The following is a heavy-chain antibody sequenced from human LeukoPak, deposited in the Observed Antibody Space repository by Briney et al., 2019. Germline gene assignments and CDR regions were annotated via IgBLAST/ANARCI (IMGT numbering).Heavy chain of an antibody. D-gene: IGHD2/OR15-2a*01. CDR2: ISADGPT. J-gene: IGHJ4*02. Sequence: PGGSLRLSCAASGFTFSSSPMSWVRQAPGKGLDWVSSISADGPTYYADSVKGRFTISRDNSKNTLYLQMNSLRGEDTAVYYCVKGLTAPFNWGQGTLVTVSS. V-gene: IGHV3-23*01. CDR1: GFTFSSSP. CDR3: VKGLTAPFN.